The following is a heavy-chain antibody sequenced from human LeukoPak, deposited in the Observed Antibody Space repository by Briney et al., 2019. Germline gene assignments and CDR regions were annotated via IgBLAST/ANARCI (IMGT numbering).Heavy chain of an antibody. V-gene: IGHV4-59*01. CDR2: IYYSGST. CDR1: GGPISSYY. Sequence: PSETLSLTCTVSGGPISSYYWSWIRQPPGKGLEWIGYIYYSGSTNYSPSLKSRLTISVATSKNQFSLKLSSVTAADTAVYYCARTYGSSGLGYFDLWGRGTLVTVSS. CDR3: ARTYGSSGLGYFDL. D-gene: IGHD6-13*01. J-gene: IGHJ2*01.